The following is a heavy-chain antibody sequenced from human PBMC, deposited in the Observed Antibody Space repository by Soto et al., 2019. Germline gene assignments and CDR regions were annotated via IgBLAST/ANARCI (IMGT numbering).Heavy chain of an antibody. D-gene: IGHD6-13*01. Sequence: ASVKVSCKVSGYTLTELSMHWVRQAPGKGLERMGGFDPEDGETIYAQKFQGRVTMTEDTSTDTAYMELSSLRSEDTAVYYCATTGRGIAAAGTLFDYWGQGTLVTVSS. J-gene: IGHJ4*02. CDR1: GYTLTELS. CDR2: FDPEDGET. CDR3: ATTGRGIAAAGTLFDY. V-gene: IGHV1-24*01.